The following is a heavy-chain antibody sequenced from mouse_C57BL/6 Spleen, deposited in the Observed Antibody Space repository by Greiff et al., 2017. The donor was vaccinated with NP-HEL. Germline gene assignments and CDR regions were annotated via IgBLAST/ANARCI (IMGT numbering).Heavy chain of an antibody. CDR2: IDPEDGDT. D-gene: IGHD2-5*01. CDR3: TIYYSNYYLDD. CDR1: GFTIKDYY. V-gene: IGHV14-1*01. J-gene: IGHJ2*01. Sequence: VQLQQSGAELVRPGASVKLSCTASGFTIKDYYMHWVKQRPEQGLEWIGRIDPEDGDTEYAPKFQGKATMTADTSSNTAYLQLSSLTSEDTAVYYCTIYYSNYYLDDWGQGTTLTVSS.